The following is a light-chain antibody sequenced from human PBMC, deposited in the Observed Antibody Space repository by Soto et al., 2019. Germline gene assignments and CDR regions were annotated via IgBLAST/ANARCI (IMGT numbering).Light chain of an antibody. CDR3: CSYAGSSTFV. CDR2: EDI. Sequence: QSALTQPASVSGSPGQSITISCTGTSSDVGSYNLVSWYQQHPGKAPKLMIYEDIKRPSGVSNRFSASKSGNTASLTISGLQAEDEADYYCCSYAGSSTFVFGTGTKVTVL. CDR1: SSDVGSYNL. V-gene: IGLV2-23*01. J-gene: IGLJ1*01.